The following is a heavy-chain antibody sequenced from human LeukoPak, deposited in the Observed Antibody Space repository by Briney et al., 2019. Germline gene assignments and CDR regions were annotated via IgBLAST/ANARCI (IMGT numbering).Heavy chain of an antibody. CDR1: GGSFSGYY. Sequence: SETLSLTCAVYGGSFSGYYWSWIRQPPGKGLEWFGEMNHSGSTNYNPSLKSRVTISVDTSKNQFSLKLSSVTAADTAVYYCARVPALGSSWYTNWFDPWGQGTLVTVSS. CDR2: MNHSGST. CDR3: ARVPALGSSWYTNWFDP. J-gene: IGHJ5*02. D-gene: IGHD6-13*01. V-gene: IGHV4-34*01.